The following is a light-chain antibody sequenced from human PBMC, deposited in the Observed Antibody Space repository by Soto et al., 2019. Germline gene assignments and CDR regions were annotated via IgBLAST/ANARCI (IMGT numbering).Light chain of an antibody. V-gene: IGKV1-39*01. CDR2: AAS. Sequence: DIQMTQPPSSLSASVGDRVTITCRASQSISSYLNWYQQKPGKAPKLLIYAASSLQSGVPSRFSGSGSGTDFTLTISSLQPEDFATYYCQQSYSTPEYTFGQGTKVDIK. CDR1: QSISSY. J-gene: IGKJ2*01. CDR3: QQSYSTPEYT.